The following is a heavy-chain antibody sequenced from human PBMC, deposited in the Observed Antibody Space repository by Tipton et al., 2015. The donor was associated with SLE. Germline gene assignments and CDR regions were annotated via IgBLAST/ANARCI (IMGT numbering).Heavy chain of an antibody. D-gene: IGHD1-14*01. Sequence: TLSLTCTVSGGSISSHYWGWIRQPPGKGLEWIGSAYHSGSSYYNPSLKSRVTISVDTSKNQFSLKLSSVTAADTAVYYCARDLTGANWFDPWGQGTLVTVSS. CDR3: ARDLTGANWFDP. CDR2: AYHSGSS. J-gene: IGHJ5*02. V-gene: IGHV4-59*11. CDR1: GGSISSHY.